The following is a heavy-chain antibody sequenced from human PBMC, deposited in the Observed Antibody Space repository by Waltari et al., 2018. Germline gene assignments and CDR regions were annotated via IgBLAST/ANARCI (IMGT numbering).Heavy chain of an antibody. J-gene: IGHJ5*02. CDR3: ARHWKRSGYRFDP. CDR1: GGSISSGVYY. Sequence: QLRLQESGPGLVKPSETLSLTCPVSGGSISSGVYYWGWIRQSPGKGLEWIGSIYYSGGTAYNPTLGSRVTIPGDTSKNQLSLKVSSVTAAETAVYYCARHWKRSGYRFDPWGQGTLVTVSS. CDR2: IYYSGGT. D-gene: IGHD5-12*01. V-gene: IGHV4-39*01.